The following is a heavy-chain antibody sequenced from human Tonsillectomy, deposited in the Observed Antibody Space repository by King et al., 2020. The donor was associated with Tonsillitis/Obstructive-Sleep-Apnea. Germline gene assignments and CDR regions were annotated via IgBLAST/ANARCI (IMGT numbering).Heavy chain of an antibody. CDR2: ISSSGNTI. V-gene: IGHV3-48*03. Sequence: VQLVESGGGLVQPGGSLRLSCAASGFTFSSYEMNWVRQAPGKGLEWVSYISSSGNTIYYAESVKGRFTISRDNAKNSLYLQINSLRAEDTAVYYCARDRRYFDWLPDYFDYWGQGTLVTVSS. CDR1: GFTFSSYE. D-gene: IGHD3-9*01. J-gene: IGHJ4*02. CDR3: ARDRRYFDWLPDYFDY.